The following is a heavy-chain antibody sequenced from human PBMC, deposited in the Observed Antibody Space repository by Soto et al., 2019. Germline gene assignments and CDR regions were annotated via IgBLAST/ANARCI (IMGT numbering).Heavy chain of an antibody. CDR1: GFTFDDYT. CDR3: AKGGMFLEWLSDFDY. V-gene: IGHV3-43*01. CDR2: ISWDGGST. D-gene: IGHD3-3*01. Sequence: GGSLRLSCAASGFTFDDYTMHWVRQAPGKGLEWVSLISWDGGSTYYADSVKGRFTIPRDNSKNSLYLQMNSLRTEDTALYYCAKGGMFLEWLSDFDYWGQGTLVTVSS. J-gene: IGHJ4*02.